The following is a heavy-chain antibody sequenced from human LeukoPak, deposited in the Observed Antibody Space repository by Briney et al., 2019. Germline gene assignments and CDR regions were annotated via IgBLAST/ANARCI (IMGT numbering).Heavy chain of an antibody. D-gene: IGHD3-22*01. CDR1: GFSVSNNY. Sequence: PGGSLRLSCAASGFSVSNNYMSWVRQAPGKGLEWVSVIYSGGITYYADSVKGRFTLSSDTSKNTLYLQMDSLRAEDTAVYYCARDWGYDSSTLFYPYYYGMDVWGQGTTVTVSS. J-gene: IGHJ6*02. V-gene: IGHV3-53*01. CDR3: ARDWGYDSSTLFYPYYYGMDV. CDR2: IYSGGIT.